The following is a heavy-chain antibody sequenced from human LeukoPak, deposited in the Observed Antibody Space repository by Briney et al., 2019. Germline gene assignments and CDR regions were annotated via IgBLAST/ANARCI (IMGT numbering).Heavy chain of an antibody. V-gene: IGHV3-21*01. J-gene: IGHJ6*03. CDR1: GFTFSSYS. Sequence: GGSLRLSCAASGFTFSSYSMNWVRQAPGKGLEWVSSISSNSSDIYYADSVKGRFTISRDNSKNTLYLQMNSLRAEDTAVYYCAKEYCSSTSCYLYYYYYYMDVWGKGTTVTVSS. CDR3: AKEYCSSTSCYLYYYYYYMDV. CDR2: ISSNSSDI. D-gene: IGHD2-2*01.